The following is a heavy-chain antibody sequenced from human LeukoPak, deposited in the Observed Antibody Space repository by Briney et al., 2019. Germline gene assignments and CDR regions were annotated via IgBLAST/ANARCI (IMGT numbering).Heavy chain of an antibody. CDR3: TTEERVSSGYCSGGSCYIDY. Sequence: GGSLRLSCAASASTFRNAWMNWVRQAPGKGLEWVGRIKSKTDGGTTDYAAPVKGRFTISRDDSKNTLYLQMNSLKTEDTAVYYCTTEERVSSGYCSGGSCYIDYWGQGTLVTVSS. J-gene: IGHJ4*02. CDR2: IKSKTDGGTT. D-gene: IGHD2-15*01. CDR1: ASTFRNAW. V-gene: IGHV3-15*01.